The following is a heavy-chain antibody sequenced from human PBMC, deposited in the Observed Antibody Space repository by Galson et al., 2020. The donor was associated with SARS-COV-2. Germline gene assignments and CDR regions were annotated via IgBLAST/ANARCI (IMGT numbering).Heavy chain of an antibody. D-gene: IGHD3-3*01. CDR1: GGTFSSYA. CDR2: IIPILGIA. V-gene: IGHV1-69*04. J-gene: IGHJ6*02. CDR3: ARGEDYDFWSGRYGMDV. Sequence: SVKVSCKASGGTFSSYAISWVRQAPGQGLEWMGRIIPILGIANYAQKLQGRVTITADKSTSTAYMELSSLRSEDTAVYYCARGEDYDFWSGRYGMDVWGQGTTVTVSS.